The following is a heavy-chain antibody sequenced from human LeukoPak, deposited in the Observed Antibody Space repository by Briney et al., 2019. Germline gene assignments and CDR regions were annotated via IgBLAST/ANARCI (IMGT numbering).Heavy chain of an antibody. CDR1: GFIFSSFA. Sequence: GGSLRLSCAASGFIFSSFAIQWVRQSPGKGLEWVAVISYDGSNKYYTDSVKGRFTVSRDNSKNTLYLQMNSLRPEDTSVYYCATERAGVVTLQYWGQGTLVTVSS. CDR2: ISYDGSNK. V-gene: IGHV3-30*04. D-gene: IGHD2-21*02. CDR3: ATERAGVVTLQY. J-gene: IGHJ4*02.